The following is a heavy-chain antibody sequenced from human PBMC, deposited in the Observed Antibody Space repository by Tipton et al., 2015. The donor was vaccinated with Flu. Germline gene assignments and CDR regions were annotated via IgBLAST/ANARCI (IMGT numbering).Heavy chain of an antibody. D-gene: IGHD1-26*01. CDR1: GSSISEKD. V-gene: IGHV4-4*07. CDR2: VDIRGIS. J-gene: IGHJ4*02. CDR3: ARDRLGEFDY. Sequence: TLSLTCSVYGSSISEKDWSWIRLAAGKGLEWIGRVDIRGISQYNPSLQSRVTLSADASTNQVSLRLTHVTAADTAVYFCARDRLGEFDYWGQGTLVTVSS.